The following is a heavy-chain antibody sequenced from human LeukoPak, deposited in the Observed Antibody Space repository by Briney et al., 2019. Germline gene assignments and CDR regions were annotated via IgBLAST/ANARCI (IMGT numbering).Heavy chain of an antibody. CDR2: INPSGGST. CDR1: GYTFTSYY. J-gene: IGHJ4*02. V-gene: IGHV1-46*01. CDR3: ARDSGTVVGATASGGY. Sequence: ASVKVSCRASGYTFTSYYMHWVRQAPGQGLEWMGIINPSGGSTSYAQKLQGRVTMTTDTSTSTAYMELRSLRSDDTAVYYCARDSGTVVGATASGGYWGQGTLVTVSS. D-gene: IGHD1-26*01.